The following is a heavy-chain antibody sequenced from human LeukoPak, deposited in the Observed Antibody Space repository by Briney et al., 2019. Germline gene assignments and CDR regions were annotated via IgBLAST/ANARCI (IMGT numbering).Heavy chain of an antibody. Sequence: GGSLRLSCAASGFTFSSYSMNWVRQAPGKGLEWVSYISGSSSTIYYADSVKGRFTISRDNAKNSLYLQMNSLRAEDTAVYYCARDVGYYGSGSYSPTFDYWGQGTLVTVSS. CDR1: GFTFSSYS. D-gene: IGHD3-10*01. J-gene: IGHJ4*02. CDR3: ARDVGYYGSGSYSPTFDY. V-gene: IGHV3-48*04. CDR2: ISGSSSTI.